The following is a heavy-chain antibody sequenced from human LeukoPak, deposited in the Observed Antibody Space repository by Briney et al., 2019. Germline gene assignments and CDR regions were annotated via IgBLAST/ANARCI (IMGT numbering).Heavy chain of an antibody. CDR1: GYTFTSYG. D-gene: IGHD3-10*01. CDR3: ARGASDASGSQVFDY. CDR2: ISAYNGNT. J-gene: IGHJ4*02. V-gene: IGHV1-18*04. Sequence: GASVKVSCKASGYTFTSYGISWVRQAPGQGLEWMGWISAYNGNTNYAQKLQGRVTMTTDTSTSTAYMELRSPRSDDTAVYYCARGASDASGSQVFDYWGQGILVTVSS.